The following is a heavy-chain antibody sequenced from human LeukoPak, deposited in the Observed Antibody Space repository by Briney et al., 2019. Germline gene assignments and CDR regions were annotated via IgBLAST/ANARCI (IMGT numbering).Heavy chain of an antibody. CDR1: VYTFTGYY. D-gene: IGHD3-22*01. V-gene: IGHV1-2*02. CDR3: ARDSIVYYYDSSGYYYNYFDY. J-gene: IGHJ4*02. CDR2: INPNSGDT. Sequence: ASVKVSCKASVYTFTGYYMHWVRQAPGQGLEWMGCINPNSGDTNYAQKFQGRVTMTRDTSISTAYMELSRLRSDDTAVYYCARDSIVYYYDSSGYYYNYFDYWGQGSLVTVSS.